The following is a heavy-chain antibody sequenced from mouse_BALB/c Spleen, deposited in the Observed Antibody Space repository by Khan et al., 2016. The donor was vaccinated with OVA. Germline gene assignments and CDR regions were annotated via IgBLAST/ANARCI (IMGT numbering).Heavy chain of an antibody. CDR3: ARNYRYDVYFDY. CDR1: GYTFTSYV. V-gene: IGHV1S136*01. J-gene: IGHJ2*01. CDR2: IYPSNDDT. D-gene: IGHD2-14*01. Sequence: VQLKQSGPELVKPGASVKMSCKASGYTFTSYVMHWLRQKPGQGLEWIGYIYPSNDDTKYNEKFKGKATLTSDKSSSTAYMELSSLTSEDSAVYYCARNYRYDVYFDYWGQGTTLTVSS.